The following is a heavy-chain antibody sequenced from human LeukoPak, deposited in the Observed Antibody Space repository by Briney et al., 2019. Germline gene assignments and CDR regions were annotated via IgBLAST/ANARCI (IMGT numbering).Heavy chain of an antibody. CDR3: ARGSVRSLYYYDSSGYFSP. V-gene: IGHV4-4*07. Sequence: SETLSLTCTVSTGSISSYYWSWIRQPAGKGLEWIGRIYTSGSTNYNPSLKSRVTMSVDTSKNQFSLKLSSVTAADTAVYYCARGSVRSLYYYDSSGYFSPWGQGTLVTVSS. D-gene: IGHD3-22*01. CDR2: IYTSGST. CDR1: TGSISSYY. J-gene: IGHJ5*02.